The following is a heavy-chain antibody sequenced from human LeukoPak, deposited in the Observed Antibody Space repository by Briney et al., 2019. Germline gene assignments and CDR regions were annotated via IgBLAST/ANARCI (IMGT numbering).Heavy chain of an antibody. J-gene: IGHJ4*02. CDR2: TNYSGST. Sequence: ASETLSLTCTVSGGSISSYYWSWIRQSPGKGLDWIGYTNYSGSTKYNPSLKSRVTISVDTSKNQFSLKLSSVTAADTAVYYCARSYYGSGRYGPQFDYWGQGTLVTVSS. CDR3: ARSYYGSGRYGPQFDY. D-gene: IGHD3-10*01. V-gene: IGHV4-59*01. CDR1: GGSISSYY.